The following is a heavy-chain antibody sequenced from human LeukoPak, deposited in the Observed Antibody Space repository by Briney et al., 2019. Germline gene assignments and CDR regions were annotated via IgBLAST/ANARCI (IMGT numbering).Heavy chain of an antibody. D-gene: IGHD2-2*01. J-gene: IGHJ4*02. CDR1: GFTVSSNY. CDR2: IYSGGST. CDR3: ARIVTGYCGTSGCRSRHFDY. V-gene: IGHV3-53*01. Sequence: PGGSLRLSCAGSGFTVSSNYMSWVRQAPGEGLEWVSVIYSGGSTYYADSVKGRFTISRDNSKNTLYRQMNSLRAEDTAVYYCARIVTGYCGTSGCRSRHFDYWGQGTLVTVSS.